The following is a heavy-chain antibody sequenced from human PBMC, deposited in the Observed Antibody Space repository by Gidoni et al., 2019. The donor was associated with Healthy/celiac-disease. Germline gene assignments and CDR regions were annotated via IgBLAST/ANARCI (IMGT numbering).Heavy chain of an antibody. CDR1: GGSISSRSYY. CDR2: IYYSGST. D-gene: IGHD2-21*01. Sequence: QLQLQESGPGLVKPSETLSLTCTVSGGSISSRSYYWGWIRQPPGKGLEWIGSIYYSGSTYYNPSLKSRVTISVDTSKNQFSLKLSSVTAADTAVYYCARDHLTGYSNDAFDIWGQGTMVTVSS. J-gene: IGHJ3*02. V-gene: IGHV4-39*01. CDR3: ARDHLTGYSNDAFDI.